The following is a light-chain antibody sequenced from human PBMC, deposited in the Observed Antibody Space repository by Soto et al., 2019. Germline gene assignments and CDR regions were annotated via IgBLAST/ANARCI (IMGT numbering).Light chain of an antibody. J-gene: IGKJ4*01. V-gene: IGKV4-1*01. Sequence: DIVMTQSPDSLAVSLGERATINCKSSQSVLYSTNNKNYLAWYQQKPGQPPKLLIYWAATRESGVPDRFSGSGCGTDFTLTISSLQAEDGAVYYCQQYYITPLTVGGGTKVEIK. CDR1: QSVLYSTNNKNY. CDR3: QQYYITPLT. CDR2: WAA.